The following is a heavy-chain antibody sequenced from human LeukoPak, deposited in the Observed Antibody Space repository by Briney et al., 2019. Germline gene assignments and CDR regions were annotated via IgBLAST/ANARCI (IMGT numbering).Heavy chain of an antibody. CDR3: AKTLPYHDSSGETYYFDY. CDR2: IWYDGSNK. Sequence: GRSLRLSCAASGFTFSSYGMHWVRQAPGKGLEWVAVIWYDGSNKYYADSVKGRFTISRDNSKNTLYLQMNSLRAEDTAVYYCAKTLPYHDSSGETYYFDYWGQGTLVTVSS. CDR1: GFTFSSYG. V-gene: IGHV3-33*06. D-gene: IGHD3-22*01. J-gene: IGHJ4*02.